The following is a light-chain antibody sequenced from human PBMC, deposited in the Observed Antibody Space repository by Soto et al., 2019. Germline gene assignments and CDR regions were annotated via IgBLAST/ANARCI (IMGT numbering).Light chain of an antibody. J-gene: IGKJ5*01. V-gene: IGKV3-11*01. Sequence: EIVLTQSPATLSLSPGERATLSCRASQSVSRYLVWYQQKPGQAPRLLISDASNRAAGIPARFSGSGSGTDFTLTISSLEPEEFAVYYCQQRANWPITFGQGTRLEIK. CDR2: DAS. CDR1: QSVSRY. CDR3: QQRANWPIT.